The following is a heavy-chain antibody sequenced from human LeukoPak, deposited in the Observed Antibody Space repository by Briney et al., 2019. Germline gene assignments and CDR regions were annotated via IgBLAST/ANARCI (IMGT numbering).Heavy chain of an antibody. CDR2: IYSGGST. J-gene: IGHJ4*02. Sequence: GGSPRLSCAASGFTVSSNYMSWVRQAPGKGLEWVSVIYSGGSTYYADSVKGRFTISRDNCKNTLYLQMNSLRAEDTAVYYCAREAYYYDSSGYYRADYWGQGTLVTVSS. V-gene: IGHV3-53*01. CDR1: GFTVSSNY. CDR3: AREAYYYDSSGYYRADY. D-gene: IGHD3-22*01.